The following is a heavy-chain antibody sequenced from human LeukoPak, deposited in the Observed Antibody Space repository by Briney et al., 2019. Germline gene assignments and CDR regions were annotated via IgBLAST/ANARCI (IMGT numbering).Heavy chain of an antibody. CDR3: ARVDWNDGWFDP. CDR2: IIPIFGTA. CDR1: GGTFNSYA. Sequence: SVKVSCKASGGTFNSYAISWVRQAPGQGLEWMGGIIPIFGTANYAQKFQGRVTITADESTSTAYMELSSLRSEDTAVYYCARVDWNDGWFDPWGQGTLVTVSS. V-gene: IGHV1-69*01. J-gene: IGHJ5*02. D-gene: IGHD1-1*01.